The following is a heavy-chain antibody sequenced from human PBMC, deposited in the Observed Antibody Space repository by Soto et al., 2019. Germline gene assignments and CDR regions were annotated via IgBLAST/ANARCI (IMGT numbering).Heavy chain of an antibody. CDR1: GGSVSGYY. CDR3: ARGRAEITIFGVVTPADYGMDV. Sequence: PXDTLSLTCAVYGGSVSGYYWSLIRQPPGKGLEWIGEINHSGSTNYNPSLKSRVTISVDTSKNQFSLKLSSVTAADTAVYYCARGRAEITIFGVVTPADYGMDVWGQGTTVTVSS. D-gene: IGHD3-3*01. V-gene: IGHV4-34*01. CDR2: INHSGST. J-gene: IGHJ6*02.